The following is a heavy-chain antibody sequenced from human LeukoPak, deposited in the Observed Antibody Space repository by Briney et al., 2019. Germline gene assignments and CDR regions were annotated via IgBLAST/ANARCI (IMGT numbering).Heavy chain of an antibody. V-gene: IGHV4-59*01. CDR1: GGSISSYY. J-gene: IGHJ3*02. CDR3: AREGTTTDAFDI. D-gene: IGHD1-1*01. CDR2: IHYSGST. Sequence: SETLSLTRTVSGGSISSYYWNWIRQPPGKGLEWIGYIHYSGSTNYNPSLKSRVTISVDTSKNQFSLKVSSVTAADTAVYYCAREGTTTDAFDIWGQGTMVTVSS.